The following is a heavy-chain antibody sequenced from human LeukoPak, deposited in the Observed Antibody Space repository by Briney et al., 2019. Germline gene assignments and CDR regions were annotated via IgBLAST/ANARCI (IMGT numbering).Heavy chain of an antibody. V-gene: IGHV4-61*10. Sequence: SETLSLTCTVSGASISSTSYCWGWIRQPAGKGLEWIGYIHYSGSTNYNPSLKSLVTISVNTSKNQISLKLSSVTAADTAVYYCARTTEGYCRGRSCYSYYYYMDVWGKGTTVTVSS. D-gene: IGHD2-15*01. CDR1: GASISSTSYC. CDR2: IHYSGST. CDR3: ARTTEGYCRGRSCYSYYYYMDV. J-gene: IGHJ6*03.